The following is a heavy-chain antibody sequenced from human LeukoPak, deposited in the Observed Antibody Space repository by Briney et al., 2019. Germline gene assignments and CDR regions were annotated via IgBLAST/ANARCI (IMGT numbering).Heavy chain of an antibody. Sequence: GESLKISCQGCGYNFNNYWIGWVRQMPEKGLEWVGLIYPGDSDTRYSPTFQGQVTISADKSISTAYLQWSSLKASDTAMYYCARKKLGYCSGGSCSPFDYWGLGTLVTVSS. CDR2: IYPGDSDT. CDR1: GYNFNNYW. V-gene: IGHV5-51*01. D-gene: IGHD2-15*01. J-gene: IGHJ4*02. CDR3: ARKKLGYCSGGSCSPFDY.